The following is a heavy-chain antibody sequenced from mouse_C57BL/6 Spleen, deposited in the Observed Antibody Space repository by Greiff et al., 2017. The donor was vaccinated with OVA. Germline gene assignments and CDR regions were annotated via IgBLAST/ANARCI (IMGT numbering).Heavy chain of an antibody. CDR1: GYTFTDYY. D-gene: IGHD1-1*01. Sequence: EVQLQQSGPELVKPGASVKISCKASGYTFTDYYMNWVTQSHGKSLEWIGDINPNNGGTSYNQKFKGKATLTVDKSSSTAYMELRSLTSEDSAVYYCAREGGSRYCDVWGTGTTVTVSS. V-gene: IGHV1-26*01. CDR3: AREGGSRYCDV. CDR2: INPNNGGT. J-gene: IGHJ1*03.